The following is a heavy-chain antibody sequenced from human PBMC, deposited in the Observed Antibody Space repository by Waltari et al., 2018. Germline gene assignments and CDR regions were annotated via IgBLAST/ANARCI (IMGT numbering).Heavy chain of an antibody. CDR3: ARRLGFAYIDY. V-gene: IGHV1-3*01. D-gene: IGHD6-19*01. Sequence: YAMHLVRQAPGQRLEWMGWINAGNGNTKYSQKFQGRVTITRDTSASTAYMELSSLRSEDTAVYYCARRLGFAYIDYWGQGTLVTVSS. J-gene: IGHJ4*02. CDR2: INAGNGNT. CDR1: YA.